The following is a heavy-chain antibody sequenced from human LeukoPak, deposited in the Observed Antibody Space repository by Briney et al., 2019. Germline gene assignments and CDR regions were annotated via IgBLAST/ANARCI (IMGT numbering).Heavy chain of an antibody. CDR2: ISAGGGST. CDR1: GFTLSTNA. Sequence: GGSLRLSCLTSGFTLSTNAMSWVRQAPGKGLEWVSGISAGGGSTLYADSVKGRFTISRDNSKNTLYLQMNNLRVEDTAVYFCAYYDSSGYYYGRLRYWGQGTPVTVSS. CDR3: AYYDSSGYYYGRLRY. J-gene: IGHJ4*02. V-gene: IGHV3-23*01. D-gene: IGHD3-22*01.